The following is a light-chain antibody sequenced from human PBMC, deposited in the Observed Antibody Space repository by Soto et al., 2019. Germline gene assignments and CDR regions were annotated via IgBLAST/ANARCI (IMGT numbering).Light chain of an antibody. CDR3: QQYESFPLT. Sequence: DIQMTQSPSTLSASVGDRVTITCRASKSISIWLAWYQQKPGKAPNLLIYKASTLGSGVPSRFSGSGSGTEFTLTISSLQPDDFATFYCQQYESFPLTFGGGTKVEI. CDR2: KAS. J-gene: IGKJ4*01. CDR1: KSISIW. V-gene: IGKV1-5*03.